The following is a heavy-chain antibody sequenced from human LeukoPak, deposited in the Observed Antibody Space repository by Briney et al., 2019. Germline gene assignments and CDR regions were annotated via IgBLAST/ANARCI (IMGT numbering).Heavy chain of an antibody. CDR2: INSDESTT. V-gene: IGHV3-74*01. D-gene: IGHD3-16*01. CDR3: ARVGVFGRDGMDV. J-gene: IGHJ6*02. CDR1: GFTFSTYW. Sequence: PGGSLRLSCAASGFTFSTYWMHWVRQTPGKGLVWVSRINSDESTTNYADSVKGRFTISGDNAKNTMYLQMNSLRVEDTAVYYCARVGVFGRDGMDVWGQGTTVTVSS.